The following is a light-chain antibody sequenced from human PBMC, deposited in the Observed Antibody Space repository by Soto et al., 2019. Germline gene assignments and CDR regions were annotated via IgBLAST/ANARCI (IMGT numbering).Light chain of an antibody. CDR3: QQRHNSWT. Sequence: EIVMTQSPGTLSVSPGERATLSCRASQSVSSKLAWYQQKPGQAPRLLIYDASNRATGIPARFSGSGSGTDFTLTISSLEPEDFALYYCQQRHNSWTFGQGTKVDIK. J-gene: IGKJ1*01. CDR1: QSVSSK. V-gene: IGKV3-11*01. CDR2: DAS.